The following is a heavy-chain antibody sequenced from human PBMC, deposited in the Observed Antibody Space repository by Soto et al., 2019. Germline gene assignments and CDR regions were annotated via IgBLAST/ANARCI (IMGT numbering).Heavy chain of an antibody. V-gene: IGHV4-39*01. CDR2: IYYSGPT. D-gene: IGHD3-22*01. CDR1: GGSISSRAFY. J-gene: IGHJ4*02. Sequence: PSETLSLTCTVSGGSISSRAFYWGWISQPPGKGLEWIGTIYYSGPTYYNPSLKSRVTISVDTSKSQFSLKLSSVTAADTALYYCARHQDYYDTTGYFPLWGQGTVVTVSS. CDR3: ARHQDYYDTTGYFPL.